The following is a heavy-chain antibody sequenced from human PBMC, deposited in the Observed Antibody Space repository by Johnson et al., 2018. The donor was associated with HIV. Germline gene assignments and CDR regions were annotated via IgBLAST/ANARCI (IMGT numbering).Heavy chain of an antibody. CDR2: INWNGGDM. CDR3: ARGGPFHAFDI. CDR1: GFTFDDYG. D-gene: IGHD2-21*01. Sequence: VQLVESGGGFVRPGGSLRLSCAASGFTFDDYGMSWVRHAPGKGLEWVSGINWNGGDMIYADSVKGRFTISSDNAKNTLFLQMNRLRAEDTAMYFCARGGPFHAFDIWGHGTTVTVSS. V-gene: IGHV3-20*04. J-gene: IGHJ3*02.